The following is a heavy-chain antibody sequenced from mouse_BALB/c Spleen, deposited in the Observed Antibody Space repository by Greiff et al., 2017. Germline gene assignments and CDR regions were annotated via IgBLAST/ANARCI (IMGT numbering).Heavy chain of an antibody. D-gene: IGHD1-1*01. CDR3: ARGHYYGSSLDY. V-gene: IGHV3-2*02. J-gene: IGHJ2*01. CDR1: GYSITSDYA. CDR2: ISYSGST. Sequence: EVKLVESGPGLVKPSQSLSLTCTVTGYSITSDYAWNWIRQFPGNKLEWMGYISYSGSTSYNPSLKSRISITRDTSKNQFFLQLNSVTTEDTATYYCARGHYYGSSLDYWGQGTTLTVSS.